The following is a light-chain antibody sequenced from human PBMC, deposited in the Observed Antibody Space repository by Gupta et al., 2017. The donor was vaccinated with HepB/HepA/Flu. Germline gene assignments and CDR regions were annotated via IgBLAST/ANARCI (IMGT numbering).Light chain of an antibody. J-gene: IGKJ3*01. Sequence: DIHMTQSPSTLSASMRERVTITCRASQDISSWLAWYQQKPGKAPKLLIYKASTLESGVPSRFSGSGSGTEFFLTITSLQRDDFATYYCQQYNTYMLTFGPGTKVDFK. V-gene: IGKV1-5*03. CDR1: QDISSW. CDR3: QQYNTYMLT. CDR2: KAS.